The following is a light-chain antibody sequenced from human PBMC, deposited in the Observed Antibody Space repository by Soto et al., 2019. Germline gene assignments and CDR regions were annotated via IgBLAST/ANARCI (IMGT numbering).Light chain of an antibody. V-gene: IGKV3-11*01. CDR2: DAS. CDR1: QSVSSY. J-gene: IGKJ2*01. CDR3: QQRSNWYT. Sequence: EIVLTQSAATLSLSPGERATLSCRASQSVSSYLAWYQQKPGQAPRLLIYDASSRATGIPARFSGSGSGIDFTLTISSLEPEGFAVYYCQQRSNWYTFGQGTKLEIK.